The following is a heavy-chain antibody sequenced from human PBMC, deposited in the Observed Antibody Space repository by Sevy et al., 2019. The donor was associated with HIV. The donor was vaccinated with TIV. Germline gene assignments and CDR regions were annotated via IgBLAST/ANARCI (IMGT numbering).Heavy chain of an antibody. CDR2: IKSKTDGGTT. J-gene: IGHJ4*02. D-gene: IGHD2-21*01. Sequence: GGSVRLSCAASGFIFSNVWMSWVRQTPGKGLEWVGHIKSKTDGGTTDYAAPVKGRFTISRDDSKNTLFLQMTSLKTEDTAVYYCTTGGSILQHWGQGILLTVSS. CDR1: GFIFSNVW. CDR3: TTGGSILQH. V-gene: IGHV3-15*01.